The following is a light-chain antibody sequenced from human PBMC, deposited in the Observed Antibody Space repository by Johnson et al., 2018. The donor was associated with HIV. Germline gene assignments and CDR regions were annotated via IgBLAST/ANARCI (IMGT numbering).Light chain of an antibody. Sequence: QSVLTQPPSVSAAPGQKVTISCSGSSSNIGNNYVSWYQQLPGAAPKLLIYETNKRTSGIPDRFSGSKSGTSATLGITGRQHGDEADYYCGTWDSSLSASYVFGTGPNVAVL. CDR1: SSNIGNNY. CDR3: GTWDSSLSASYV. V-gene: IGLV1-51*02. J-gene: IGLJ1*01. CDR2: ETN.